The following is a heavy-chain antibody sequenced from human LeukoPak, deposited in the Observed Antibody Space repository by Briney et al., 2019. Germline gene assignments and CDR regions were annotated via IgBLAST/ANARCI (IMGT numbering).Heavy chain of an antibody. CDR3: ARGLRDIGLD. Sequence: NPSETLSLTCSASGGSISSSSYYWGWIRQPPGKGLEWIGSIYYSGSTYYNPSLKSRVTISVDTSKNQFSLKLSSVTDADTAVYYCARGLRDIGLDWGQGTLVTVSS. CDR2: IYYSGST. J-gene: IGHJ4*02. CDR1: GGSISSSSYY. D-gene: IGHD2-8*01. V-gene: IGHV4-39*07.